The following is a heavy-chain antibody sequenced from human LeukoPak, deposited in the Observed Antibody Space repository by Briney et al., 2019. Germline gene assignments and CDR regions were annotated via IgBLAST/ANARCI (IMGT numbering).Heavy chain of an antibody. CDR2: IYYSGST. V-gene: IGHV4-59*08. J-gene: IGHJ4*02. Sequence: SETLSLTCTVSGGSISSYYWSWSRQPPGKGLEWIGYIYYSGSTNYNPSLKSRVTISVDTSKNQFSLKLSSVTAADTAVYYCASIAARREYYFDYWGQGTLVTVSS. CDR3: ASIAARREYYFDY. D-gene: IGHD6-6*01. CDR1: GGSISSYY.